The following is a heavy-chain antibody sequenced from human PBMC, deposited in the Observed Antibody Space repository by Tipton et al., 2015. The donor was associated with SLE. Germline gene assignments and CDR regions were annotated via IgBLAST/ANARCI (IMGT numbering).Heavy chain of an antibody. V-gene: IGHV4-39*07. CDR1: GGSISSSSYY. D-gene: IGHD1-26*01. CDR2: IYYSGST. CDR3: ARDRGWSGWFDP. Sequence: TLSLTCTVSGGSISSSSYYWGWIRQPPGKGLEWIGSIYYSGSTYYNPSHKSRVTISVDTSKNQFSLKLSSVTAADTAVYYCARDRGWSGWFDPWGQGTLVTVSS. J-gene: IGHJ5*02.